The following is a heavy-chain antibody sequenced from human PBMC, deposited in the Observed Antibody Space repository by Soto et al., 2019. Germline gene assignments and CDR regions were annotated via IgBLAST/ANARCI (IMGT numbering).Heavy chain of an antibody. CDR2: IDPTDSYT. V-gene: IGHV5-10-1*01. CDR1: GYSFTSYW. Sequence: PGESLKISCKGSGYSFTSYWITWVRQMPGKGLEWMGRIDPTDSYTDYSPSFQGHVTISADKSINTAYLQWSSLKASDTAMYYCALVSTPPASWGQGTMVTVS. D-gene: IGHD2-15*01. CDR3: ALVSTPPAS. J-gene: IGHJ5*02.